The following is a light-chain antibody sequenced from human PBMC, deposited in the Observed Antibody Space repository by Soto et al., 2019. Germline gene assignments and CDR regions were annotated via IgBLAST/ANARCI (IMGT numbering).Light chain of an antibody. J-gene: IGKJ1*01. CDR1: QSVSIN. Sequence: EIVMTQSPATLSVSPGERATLSCSASQSVSINLAGYQQKPGQAPRLLLYGASTSATGIPARYSGSGSGTEVTLNNISLQSEDFAVYYCQHYNNWTPLTFGQGTKVELK. V-gene: IGKV3-15*01. CDR3: QHYNNWTPLT. CDR2: GAS.